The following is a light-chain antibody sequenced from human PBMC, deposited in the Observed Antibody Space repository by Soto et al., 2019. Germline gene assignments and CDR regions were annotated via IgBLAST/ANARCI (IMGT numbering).Light chain of an antibody. V-gene: IGKV3-20*01. CDR1: QSVSSY. Sequence: EIVLTQSPATLSLSPWERATLSCRASQSVSSYLAWYQQKPGQAPRLLIYSASSRATGIPDRFSGSGSGTDYTLTISRLEPEDFAVYYCQQYGYSFWTFGQGTKVDIK. J-gene: IGKJ1*01. CDR3: QQYGYSFWT. CDR2: SAS.